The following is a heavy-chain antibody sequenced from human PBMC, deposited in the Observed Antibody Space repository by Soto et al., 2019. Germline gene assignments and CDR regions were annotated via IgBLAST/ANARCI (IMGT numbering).Heavy chain of an antibody. D-gene: IGHD3-10*01. V-gene: IGHV4-39*01. Sequence: SETLSLTCTVSGGSISSSSYYWGWIRQPPGKGLEWIGSIYYSGSTYYNPSLKSRVTISVDTSKNQFSLKLSSVTAADTAVYYCARLLVRGVKSEYYGMDVWGQGTTVTVSS. CDR2: IYYSGST. CDR3: ARLLVRGVKSEYYGMDV. J-gene: IGHJ6*02. CDR1: GGSISSSSYY.